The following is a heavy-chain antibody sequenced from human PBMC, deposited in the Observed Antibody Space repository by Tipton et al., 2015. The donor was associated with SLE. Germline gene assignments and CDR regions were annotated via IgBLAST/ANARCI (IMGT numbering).Heavy chain of an antibody. J-gene: IGHJ6*03. D-gene: IGHD3-10*01. CDR2: IYYSGST. V-gene: IGHV4-39*07. CDR3: ARAVPQFDGSGSYYNSYYYYMDV. Sequence: TLSLTCTVSGGSISSSSYYWGWIRQPPGKGLEWIGSIYYSGSTYYNPSLKSRVTISVDRSKNQFSLKLSSVTAADTAVYYCARAVPQFDGSGSYYNSYYYYMDVWGKGTTVTVSS. CDR1: GGSISSSSYY.